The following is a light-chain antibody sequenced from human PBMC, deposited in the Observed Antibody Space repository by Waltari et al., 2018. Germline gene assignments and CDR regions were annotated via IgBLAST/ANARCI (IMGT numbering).Light chain of an antibody. CDR3: QQYYTTPLT. CDR2: WAA. CDR1: QSLLYSSNNKNS. J-gene: IGKJ1*01. V-gene: IGKV4-1*01. Sequence: DIVMTQSPDSLAVSLGERATINCKSSQSLLYSSNNKNSLTWYQQKPGQPAKLLLSWAATRGSGVPDRFSGSGSGTDFTLTISSLQAEDVAVYYCQQYYTTPLTFGQGTKVEIK.